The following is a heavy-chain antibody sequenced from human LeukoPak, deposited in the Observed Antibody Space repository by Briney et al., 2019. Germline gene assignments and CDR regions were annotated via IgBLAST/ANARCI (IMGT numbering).Heavy chain of an antibody. Sequence: PGGSLRLSCAASGFTFSDYSMNWVRQAPGKGLEWVSYISSSGSTIYYADSVKGRFTISRDNAKNSLYLQMNSLRAEDTAVYYCARGVMITFGGVIVRNDYFDYWGQGTLVTVSS. CDR3: ARGVMITFGGVIVRNDYFDY. J-gene: IGHJ4*02. V-gene: IGHV3-48*04. D-gene: IGHD3-16*02. CDR1: GFTFSDYS. CDR2: ISSSGSTI.